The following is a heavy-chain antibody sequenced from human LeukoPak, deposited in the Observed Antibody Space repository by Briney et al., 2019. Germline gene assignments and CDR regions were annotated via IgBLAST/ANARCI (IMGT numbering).Heavy chain of an antibody. CDR1: GYTFTGYY. J-gene: IGHJ4*02. V-gene: IGHV1-2*02. CDR2: INPNSGGT. CDR3: ARESIVGATNVDY. D-gene: IGHD1-26*01. Sequence: ASVKVSCKASGYTFTGYYMHWVRHAPGQGLEWMVWINPNSGGTNYAQKFQGRVTMTRDTSISTAYMELSRLRYDDTAVYYCARESIVGATNVDYWGQGTLVSVSS.